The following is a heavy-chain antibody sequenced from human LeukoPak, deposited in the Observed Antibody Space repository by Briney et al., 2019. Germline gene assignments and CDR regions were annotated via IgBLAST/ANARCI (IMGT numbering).Heavy chain of an antibody. V-gene: IGHV4-39*01. J-gene: IGHJ1*01. Sequence: SETLSLTCTVSGGSISSSSYYWGWIRQPPGKGLEWIGSIYYSGSTYYNPSLKSRVTISVDTSKNQFSLKLSSVTASDTAVYYCARHLTIVVVPAAIQHWGQGTLVTVSS. CDR1: GGSISSSSYY. CDR2: IYYSGST. D-gene: IGHD2-2*01. CDR3: ARHLTIVVVPAAIQH.